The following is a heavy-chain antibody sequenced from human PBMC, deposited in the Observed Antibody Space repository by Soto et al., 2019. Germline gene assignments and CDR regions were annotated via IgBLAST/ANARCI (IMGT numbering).Heavy chain of an antibody. D-gene: IGHD3-9*01. J-gene: IGHJ4*02. V-gene: IGHV3-30*03. CDR1: GFTFSSYG. CDR2: ISDDGSKQ. Sequence: QVQLVESGGGVLQPGRSLRLSCAASGFTFSSYGMHWVRQAPGKGLEWVAVISDDGSKQYYADSVKGRFTISRDNSKNILFLQMNSLRAEDTAVYYCARDPWDDYDTLTHYYYYFDCWGQGTLATVSS. CDR3: ARDPWDDYDTLTHYYYYFDC.